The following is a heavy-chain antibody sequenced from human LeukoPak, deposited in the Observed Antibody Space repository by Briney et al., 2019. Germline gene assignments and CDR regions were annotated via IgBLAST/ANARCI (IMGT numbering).Heavy chain of an antibody. Sequence: SETLSLTCAVSGGSISSGGYSWSWIRQPPGKGLEWIGYIYHSGSTYYNPSLKSRVTISVDRSKNQFSLKLSSVTAADTAVYYCARVRVERDNWFDSWGQGALVTVSS. V-gene: IGHV4-30-2*01. CDR1: GGSISSGGYS. CDR3: ARVRVERDNWFDS. CDR2: IYHSGST. J-gene: IGHJ5*01. D-gene: IGHD3-10*01.